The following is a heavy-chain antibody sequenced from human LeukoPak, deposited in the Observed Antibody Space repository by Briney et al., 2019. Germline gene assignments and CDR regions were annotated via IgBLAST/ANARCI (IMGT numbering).Heavy chain of an antibody. D-gene: IGHD1-1*01. CDR2: IWYDGSNK. Sequence: GGSLRLSCAASGFTFSSYGMHWARQAPGKGLDWVAVIWYDGSNKYYADSVKGRFTISRDNSKNTLYLQMNSLRAEDTAVYYCAKPRLERRSFDYFDYWGQGTLVTVSP. CDR3: AKPRLERRSFDYFDY. V-gene: IGHV3-33*06. CDR1: GFTFSSYG. J-gene: IGHJ4*02.